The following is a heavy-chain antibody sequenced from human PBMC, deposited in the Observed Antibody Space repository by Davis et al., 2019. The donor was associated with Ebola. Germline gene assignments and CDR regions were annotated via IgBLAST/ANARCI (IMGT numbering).Heavy chain of an antibody. CDR3: AREEDDFWSGYYLDY. CDR2: ISGSGRST. Sequence: GGSLRLSCAASGFTFSSYAISWVRQAPGTGLEWVSAISGSGRSTYYADSVRGRFSASRDNAKNSVFLQMNSLRDEDTAVYYCAREEDDFWSGYYLDYWGQGALVAVSS. J-gene: IGHJ4*02. V-gene: IGHV3-23*01. CDR1: GFTFSSYA. D-gene: IGHD3-3*01.